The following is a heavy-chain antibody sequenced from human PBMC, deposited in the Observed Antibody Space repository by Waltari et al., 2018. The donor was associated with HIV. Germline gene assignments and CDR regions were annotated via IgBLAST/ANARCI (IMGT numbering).Heavy chain of an antibody. V-gene: IGHV4-34*02. Sequence: QVHLQQWGPGLVKPSETLSLTCAVYGEAFKSYSWSWIRQAPDKGLEWIGKIDHYGATDYNPSLKSRVTISVDTSKNQFSLRLTSVTAADTGTYYCAKGALMRWLHSPRHWFDPWGQGNLVTVSS. J-gene: IGHJ5*02. D-gene: IGHD5-12*01. CDR2: IDHYGAT. CDR3: AKGALMRWLHSPRHWFDP. CDR1: GEAFKSYS.